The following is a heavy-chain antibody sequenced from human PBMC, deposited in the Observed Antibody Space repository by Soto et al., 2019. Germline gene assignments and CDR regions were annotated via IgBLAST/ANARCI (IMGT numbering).Heavy chain of an antibody. CDR2: IKTKVEGGTM. CDR3: VANLPGVRTNWGFDY. CDR1: GLTLSHAW. Sequence: EVQLVESGGGFVEPGGSLRLSCVGSGLTLSHAWMTWVRQAPGKGLEWVGRIKTKVEGGTMDYAAAVKGRFSVSRDDSEDTFYLHMSSLHSEDTARYYCVANLPGVRTNWGFDYWGAGTLVSVSS. J-gene: IGHJ4*02. V-gene: IGHV3-15*07. D-gene: IGHD7-27*01.